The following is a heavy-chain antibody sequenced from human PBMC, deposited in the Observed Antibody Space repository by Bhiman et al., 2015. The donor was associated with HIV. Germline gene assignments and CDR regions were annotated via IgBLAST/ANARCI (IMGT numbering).Heavy chain of an antibody. CDR1: GFTFSSDE. D-gene: IGHD5-18*01. CDR3: ARDRGYSYALNYMDV. Sequence: EVQLVESGGAVVRPGGSLRLSCAASGFTFSSDEMNWVRQAPGKGLEWVSYISSSGSTIYYADSVKGRFTISRDNAKNSLYLQMNSLRAEDTAVYYCARDRGYSYALNYMDVWGQGTTVTVSS. J-gene: IGHJ6*02. CDR2: ISSSGSTI. V-gene: IGHV3-48*03.